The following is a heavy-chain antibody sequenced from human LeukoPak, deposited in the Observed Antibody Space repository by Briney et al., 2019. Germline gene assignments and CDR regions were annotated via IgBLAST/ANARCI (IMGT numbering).Heavy chain of an antibody. CDR1: GGSMSSYY. CDR3: ARGARAGYNLEPFVY. J-gene: IGHJ4*02. Sequence: PSETLSLTCTVSGGSMSSYYWSWIRQPPEKGLEWIGYIYYSGSTKYNPSLKSRVTISVDTSKNQFSLKLSSVTAADTAVYYCARGARAGYNLEPFVYWGQGTLVTVSS. CDR2: IYYSGST. D-gene: IGHD5-24*01. V-gene: IGHV4-59*08.